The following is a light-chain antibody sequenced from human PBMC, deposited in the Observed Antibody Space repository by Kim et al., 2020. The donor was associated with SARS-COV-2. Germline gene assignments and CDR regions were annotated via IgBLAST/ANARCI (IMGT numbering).Light chain of an antibody. CDR2: DNS. J-gene: IGLJ3*02. CDR3: LAWDNILSIGL. V-gene: IGLV1-51*01. CDR1: TSNMGIDY. Sequence: KVTISSSQSTSNMGIDYVSWYQQFPGTAPKLLIYDNSGRPSGIPDRFSGSKSGTSATLSIAGLQTGDEADYYCLAWDNILSIGLFGGGTQLTVL.